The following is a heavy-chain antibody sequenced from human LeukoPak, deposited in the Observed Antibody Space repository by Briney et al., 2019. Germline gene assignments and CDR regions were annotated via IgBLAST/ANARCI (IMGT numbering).Heavy chain of an antibody. D-gene: IGHD1-14*01. V-gene: IGHV4-39*07. J-gene: IGHJ6*03. CDR1: GGSISSSSYY. CDR3: ARGKNVTTGYYYYMDV. CDR2: IYYSGST. Sequence: SETLSLTCTVSGGSISSSSYYWGWIRQPPGKGLEWIGSIYYSGSTNYNPSLKSRVTISVDTSKNQFSLKLSSVTAADTAVYYCARGKNVTTGYYYYMDVWGKGTTVTVSS.